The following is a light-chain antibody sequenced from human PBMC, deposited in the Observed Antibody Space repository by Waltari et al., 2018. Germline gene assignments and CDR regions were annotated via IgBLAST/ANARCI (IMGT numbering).Light chain of an antibody. J-gene: IGLJ3*02. CDR1: SSDVGVHNY. CDR2: AVN. V-gene: IGLV2-14*03. CDR3: SSYTTSNTWV. Sequence: QSALTPPASVSGSPGQSITISCTGTSSDVGVHNYVSWYQQHPGKAPKLMIYAVNKRPSGVSDRFSGSRSGNTASLTISGLQAEDEADYYCSSYTTSNTWVFGGGTKLTVL.